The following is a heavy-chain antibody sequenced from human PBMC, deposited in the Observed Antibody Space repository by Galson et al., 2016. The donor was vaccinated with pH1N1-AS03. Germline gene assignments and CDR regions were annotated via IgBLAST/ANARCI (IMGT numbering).Heavy chain of an antibody. V-gene: IGHV3-30*04. D-gene: IGHD6-19*01. CDR1: GFTFSPYA. J-gene: IGHJ4*02. CDR2: ISSDGSNK. CDR3: ARETVVGTGFEY. Sequence: SLRLSCAGSGFTFSPYAMHWVRQAPGKGLEWVAVISSDGSNKYYTDSGKGRFTISRENSKSTLYLQMNSMRAEDSAVYYCARETVVGTGFEYWGQGPLVTVSS.